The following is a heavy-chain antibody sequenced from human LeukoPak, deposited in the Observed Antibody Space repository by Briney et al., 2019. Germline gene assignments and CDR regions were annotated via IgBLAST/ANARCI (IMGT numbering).Heavy chain of an antibody. D-gene: IGHD6-19*01. CDR3: ARVGLVAVAGTGYFDY. CDR1: GFTFSSYW. Sequence: TGGSLRLSCAASGFTFSSYWMSWVRQAPGKGLEWVANIKQDGSEKYYVDSVKGRFTISRDNAKNSLYLQMNSLRAEDTAVYYCARVGLVAVAGTGYFDYWGQGTLVTVSS. CDR2: IKQDGSEK. J-gene: IGHJ4*02. V-gene: IGHV3-7*01.